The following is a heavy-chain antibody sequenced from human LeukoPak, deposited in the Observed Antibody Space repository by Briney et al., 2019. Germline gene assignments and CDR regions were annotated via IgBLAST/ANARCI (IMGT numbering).Heavy chain of an antibody. Sequence: GGSLRLSCAASGFTFSDYYMYWVRQAPGKGLEWVSVIYSGGSTYYADSVKGRFTISRDNSKNTLYLQMNRLRAEDTAVYYCARDDIAVAGTDYWGQGTLVTVSS. CDR3: ARDDIAVAGTDY. CDR2: IYSGGST. CDR1: GFTFSDYY. V-gene: IGHV3-53*01. D-gene: IGHD6-19*01. J-gene: IGHJ4*02.